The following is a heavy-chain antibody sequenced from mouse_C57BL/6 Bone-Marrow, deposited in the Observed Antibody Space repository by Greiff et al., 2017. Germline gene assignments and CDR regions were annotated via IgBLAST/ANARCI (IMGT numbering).Heavy chain of an antibody. CDR2: IDPNSGGT. CDR1: GYTFTSYW. CDR3: ARWLDGSSYEAMDY. Sequence: QVQLQQPGAELVKPGASVKLSCEASGYTFTSYWMHWVKQRPGRGLEWIGRIDPNSGGTKYNEKFKSKATLTVDKPSSTAYMQLSSLTSEDSAVYYCARWLDGSSYEAMDYWGQGTSVTVSS. V-gene: IGHV1-72*01. D-gene: IGHD1-1*01. J-gene: IGHJ4*01.